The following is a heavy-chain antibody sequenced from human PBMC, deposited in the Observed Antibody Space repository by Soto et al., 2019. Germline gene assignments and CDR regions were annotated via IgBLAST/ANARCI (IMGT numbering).Heavy chain of an antibody. V-gene: IGHV4-30-4*01. CDR2: IYYSGST. CDR3: ARDPNYYDSSGYRNDAFDI. CDR1: GGSISSGDYY. Sequence: SETLSLTCTVSGGSISSGDYYWSWIRQPPGKGLEWIGYIYYSGSTYYNPSLKSRVTISVDTSKNQFSLKLSSVTAADTAVYYCARDPNYYDSSGYRNDAFDIWGQGTMVT. J-gene: IGHJ3*02. D-gene: IGHD3-22*01.